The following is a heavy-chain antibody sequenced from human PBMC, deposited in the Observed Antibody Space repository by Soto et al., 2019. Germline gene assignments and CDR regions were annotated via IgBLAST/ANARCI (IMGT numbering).Heavy chain of an antibody. CDR2: IYSGGST. J-gene: IGHJ2*01. CDR1: GFTVSSNY. D-gene: IGHD3-10*01. Sequence: EVQLVETGGGLIQPGGSLRLSCAASGFTVSSNYMSWVRQAPGKGLEWVSVIYSGGSTYYADSVKGRFTISRDNSKNTLYLQMNSLGAEDTAVYYCARDLWSDWYFDLWGRGTLVTVSS. CDR3: ARDLWSDWYFDL. V-gene: IGHV3-53*02.